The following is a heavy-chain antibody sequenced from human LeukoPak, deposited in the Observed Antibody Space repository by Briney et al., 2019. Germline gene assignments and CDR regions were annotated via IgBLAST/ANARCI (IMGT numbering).Heavy chain of an antibody. CDR2: TNSDGSST. CDR3: ARAAAGSLPDY. CDR1: GFTFSSYW. V-gene: IGHV3-74*01. Sequence: GGSLRLSCAASGFTFSSYWMHWVRQAPGKGLVWVSRTNSDGSSTIYADSVKGRFTISRDNAKNTLYLQMNSLRAEDTAVYYCARAAAGSLPDYWGQGTLVTVSS. J-gene: IGHJ4*02. D-gene: IGHD6-13*01.